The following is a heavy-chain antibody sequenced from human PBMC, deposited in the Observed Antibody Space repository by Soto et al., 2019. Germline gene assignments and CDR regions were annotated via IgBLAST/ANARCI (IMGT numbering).Heavy chain of an antibody. CDR2: INYSGST. D-gene: IGHD3-3*01. CDR1: GGSNSSGGFY. V-gene: IGHV4-31*11. CDR3: ARDPRGVASTFYYGLEF. J-gene: IGHJ6*02. Sequence: SETLSLTCAVSGGSNSSGGFYWSWIRQHPGKGLEWIGYINYSGSTYYNPSLKSRVTISMDTSKNQFSLKLTSVTAADTAVYYCARDPRGVASTFYYGLEFWGQGTTVTVSS.